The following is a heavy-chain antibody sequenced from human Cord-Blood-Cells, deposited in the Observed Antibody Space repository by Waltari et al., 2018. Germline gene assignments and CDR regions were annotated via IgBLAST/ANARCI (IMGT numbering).Heavy chain of an antibody. D-gene: IGHD1-26*01. CDR2: ISGDGGRT. CDR1: GFSFDDCA. Sequence: EVQLVASGGGVVQPGGSLRLSCAASGFSFDDCALHWVRQAPGKGLEWVSLISGDGGRTYYADSVKGRFTISRDNSKNSLYLQMNSLRTEDTALYYCAKDMSGSYFDYWGQGTLVTVSS. J-gene: IGHJ4*02. CDR3: AKDMSGSYFDY. V-gene: IGHV3-43*02.